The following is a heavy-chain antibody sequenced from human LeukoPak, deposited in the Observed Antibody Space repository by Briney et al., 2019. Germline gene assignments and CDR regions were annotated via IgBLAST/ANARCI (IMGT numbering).Heavy chain of an antibody. Sequence: SETLSLTCTVSGGSISSYYWSWIRQPPGKGLEWIGYIYYSGSTNYNPSLKSRVTISVDTSKNQFSLKLSSVTAADTAVYYCARHDYYGSGPRNWFDPWGQGTPVTVSS. J-gene: IGHJ5*02. D-gene: IGHD3-10*01. CDR1: GGSISSYY. CDR3: ARHDYYGSGPRNWFDP. V-gene: IGHV4-59*08. CDR2: IYYSGST.